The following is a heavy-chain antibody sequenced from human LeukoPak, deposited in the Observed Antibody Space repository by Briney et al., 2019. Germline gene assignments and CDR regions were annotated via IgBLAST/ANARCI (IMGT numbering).Heavy chain of an antibody. CDR3: AKSIGYGLIDI. Sequence: SETLSLTCTVSSGSISTSNYYWGWVRQPPGKALEWIGNMFYSGSTYYSPSLKSRVTISLDTSRNQFSLKLNSVTPADTAVYYCAKSIGYGLIDIWGQGTMVTVSS. J-gene: IGHJ3*02. D-gene: IGHD3-10*01. V-gene: IGHV4-39*07. CDR2: MFYSGST. CDR1: SGSISTSNYY.